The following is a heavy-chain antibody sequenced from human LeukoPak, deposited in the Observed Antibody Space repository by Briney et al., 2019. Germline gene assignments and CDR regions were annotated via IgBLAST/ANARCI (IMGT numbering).Heavy chain of an antibody. CDR1: GFTFSSYW. CDR2: IKQDGSEK. J-gene: IGHJ6*02. V-gene: IGHV3-7*01. Sequence: GGSLRLSCAASGFTFSSYWMSWVRQAPGKGLEWVANIKQDGSEKYYVDSVKGRFTISRDNAKNSLYLQMNSLRAEDTAVYYCARDARIAAPSPKFYGMDVWGQGTTVTVSS. D-gene: IGHD6-13*01. CDR3: ARDARIAAPSPKFYGMDV.